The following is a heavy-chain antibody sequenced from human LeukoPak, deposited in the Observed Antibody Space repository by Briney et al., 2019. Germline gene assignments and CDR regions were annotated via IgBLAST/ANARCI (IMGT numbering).Heavy chain of an antibody. CDR1: GFTFSSYW. CDR2: IWYDGSNK. Sequence: GGSLRLSCAASGFTFSSYWMSWVRQAPGKGLEWVAVIWYDGSNKYYADSVKGRFTISRDNSKNTLYLQMNSLRAEDTAVYYCAHPDTQYWGQGTLVTVSS. J-gene: IGHJ4*02. CDR3: AHPDTQY. V-gene: IGHV3-33*08.